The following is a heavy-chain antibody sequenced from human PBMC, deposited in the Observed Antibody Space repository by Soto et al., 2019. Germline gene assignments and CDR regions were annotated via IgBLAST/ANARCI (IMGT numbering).Heavy chain of an antibody. Sequence: EPLPRPCTHSAGPLSSCFFDWNWVRQHAGEGLEWIGYIYGAGTNNYDPSLASRVVMSVDTSKNQFTLKQRSPTAADAARYYSARLTTSSGWSRFESWGRGLWVTVSS. J-gene: IGHJ4*02. V-gene: IGHV4-61*01. CDR1: AGPLSSCFFD. CDR2: IYGAGTN. D-gene: IGHD6-13*01. CDR3: ARLTTSSGWSRFES.